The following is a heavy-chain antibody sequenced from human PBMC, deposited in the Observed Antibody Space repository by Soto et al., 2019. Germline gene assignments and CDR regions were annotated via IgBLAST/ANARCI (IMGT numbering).Heavy chain of an antibody. CDR1: GFTFDDYT. J-gene: IGHJ4*02. CDR2: ISWDGGST. Sequence: QAGGSLRLSCAASGFTFDDYTMHWVRQAPGKGLEWVSLISWDGGSTYYADSVKGRFTISRDNSKNSLYLQMNSLRTEDTALYYCAKDEIYSGWYWIDYWGQGTLVTVSS. D-gene: IGHD6-19*01. V-gene: IGHV3-43*01. CDR3: AKDEIYSGWYWIDY.